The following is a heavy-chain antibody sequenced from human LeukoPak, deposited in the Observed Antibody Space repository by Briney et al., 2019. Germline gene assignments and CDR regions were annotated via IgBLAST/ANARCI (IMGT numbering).Heavy chain of an antibody. Sequence: SETLSLTCTVSGGSISSDYWSWIRQPPGKGLEWIGNIYYSGSTSYNPSLKSRVTISVDTSKNQISLKLSSVTAADTAVYYCARDLGVMVRAFDIWGQGTMVTVSS. CDR1: GGSISSDY. D-gene: IGHD5-18*01. J-gene: IGHJ3*02. CDR3: ARDLGVMVRAFDI. CDR2: IYYSGST. V-gene: IGHV4-59*01.